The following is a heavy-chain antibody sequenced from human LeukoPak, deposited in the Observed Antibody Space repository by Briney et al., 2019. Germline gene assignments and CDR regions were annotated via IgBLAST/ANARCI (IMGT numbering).Heavy chain of an antibody. CDR1: GFTFSTYA. CDR3: ARGETQLTSHLDY. Sequence: GGSLRLSCAASGFTFSTYAMNWVRQAPGRGLEWLSYISLSGNTIYYADSVEGRFTISRDNAKNSLFLQMNSLRNDDTAVYYCARGETQLTSHLDYWGRGTLVTVSS. V-gene: IGHV3-48*02. D-gene: IGHD3-9*01. CDR2: ISLSGNTI. J-gene: IGHJ4*02.